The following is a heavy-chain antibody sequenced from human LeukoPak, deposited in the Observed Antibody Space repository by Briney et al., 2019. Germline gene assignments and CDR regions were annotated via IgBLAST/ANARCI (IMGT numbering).Heavy chain of an antibody. CDR3: ARDGLPAAADY. CDR1: GGSFSGYY. D-gene: IGHD2-2*01. V-gene: IGHV4-34*01. CDR2: INHSGST. J-gene: IGHJ4*02. Sequence: SETLSLTCAVYGGSFSGYYWSWIRQPPGKGLEWIGEINHSGSTNYNPSLKSRVTISVDTSKNQFSLKLSSVTAADTAVYYCARDGLPAAADYWGQGTLVTVSS.